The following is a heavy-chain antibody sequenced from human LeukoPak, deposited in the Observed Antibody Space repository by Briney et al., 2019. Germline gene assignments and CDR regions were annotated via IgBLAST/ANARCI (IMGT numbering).Heavy chain of an antibody. Sequence: GESLKISCKGSGYSFTSYWISWVRQMLGKGLEWMGRIDSSDSYTNYSPSFQGHVTISADKSISTAYLQWSSLKASDTAMYYCARHYDSSGSTPHDYWGQGTLVTVSS. CDR2: IDSSDSYT. D-gene: IGHD3-22*01. CDR1: GYSFTSYW. CDR3: ARHYDSSGSTPHDY. V-gene: IGHV5-10-1*01. J-gene: IGHJ4*02.